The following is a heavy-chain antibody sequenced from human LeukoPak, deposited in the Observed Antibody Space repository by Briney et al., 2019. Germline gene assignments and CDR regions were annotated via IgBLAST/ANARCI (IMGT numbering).Heavy chain of an antibody. V-gene: IGHV3-33*01. CDR3: ARTGYRDAFDI. CDR1: GFTFSSYG. CDR2: IWYDGSNK. Sequence: PGRSLRLSCAASGFTFSSYGMHWVRQAPGKGLEWVAVIWYDGSNKYYADSVKGRFTISRDNSKNTLYLQMNSLRAEDTAVYYCARTGYRDAFDIWGQGTMVTVSS. D-gene: IGHD5-24*01. J-gene: IGHJ3*02.